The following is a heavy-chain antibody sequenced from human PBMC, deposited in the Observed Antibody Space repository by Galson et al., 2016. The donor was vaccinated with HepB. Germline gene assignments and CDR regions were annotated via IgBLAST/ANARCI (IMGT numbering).Heavy chain of an antibody. CDR1: ADTLKNYI. V-gene: IGHV1-69*13. D-gene: IGHD1-26*01. Sequence: SVKVSCKASADTLKNYIVNWVRQAPGQGLEWVGGIIPNMNTATYAQSFQGRVTIAADEYRNTVYMELNSLRSDDTAVYYCAKGLLGVSGAFDIWGQGTMVTVSS. CDR3: AKGLLGVSGAFDI. J-gene: IGHJ3*02. CDR2: IIPNMNTA.